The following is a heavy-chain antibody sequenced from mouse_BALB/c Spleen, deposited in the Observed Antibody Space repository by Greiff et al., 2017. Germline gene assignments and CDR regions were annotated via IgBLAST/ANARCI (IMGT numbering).Heavy chain of an antibody. J-gene: IGHJ1*01. CDR1: GFDFSRYW. Sequence: DVKLVESGGGLVQPGGSLKLSCAASGFDFSRYWMSWVRQAPGKGLEWIGEINPDSSTINYTPSLKDKFIISRDNAKNTLYLQMSKVRSEDTALYYCARQVRYYGYNWYFDVWGAGTTVTVSS. CDR3: ARQVRYYGYNWYFDV. V-gene: IGHV4-1*02. CDR2: INPDSSTI. D-gene: IGHD1-2*01.